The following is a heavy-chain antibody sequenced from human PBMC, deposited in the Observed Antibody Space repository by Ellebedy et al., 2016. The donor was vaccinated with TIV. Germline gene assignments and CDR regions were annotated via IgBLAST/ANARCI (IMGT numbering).Heavy chain of an antibody. CDR3: ARDLHCTNGVCYDY. CDR2: ISSNGGST. Sequence: PGGSLRLSCAASGFTFSSYAMHWVRQAPGKGLEYVSAISSNGGSTYYANSVKGRFTISRDNSKNTLYLQMGSLRAEDMAVYYCARDLHCTNGVCYDYWGQGTLVTVSS. J-gene: IGHJ4*02. V-gene: IGHV3-64*01. D-gene: IGHD2-8*01. CDR1: GFTFSSYA.